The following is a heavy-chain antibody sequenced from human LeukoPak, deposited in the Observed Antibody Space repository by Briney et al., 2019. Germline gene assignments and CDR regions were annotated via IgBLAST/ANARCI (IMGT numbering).Heavy chain of an antibody. CDR2: IYSGGST. D-gene: IGHD1-1*01. CDR3: ARGTKGGHLDY. Sequence: GGSLRLSCAASGFTFSSYAMSWVRQAPGKGLEWVSVIYSGGSTYYADSVKGRFTISRDNSKNTLYLQMNSLRAEDTAVYYCARGTKGGHLDYWGQGTLVTVSS. J-gene: IGHJ4*02. V-gene: IGHV3-53*01. CDR1: GFTFSSYA.